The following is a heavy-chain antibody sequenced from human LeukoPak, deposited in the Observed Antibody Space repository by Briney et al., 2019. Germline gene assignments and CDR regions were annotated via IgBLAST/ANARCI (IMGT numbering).Heavy chain of an antibody. CDR1: GFTFSNHA. CDR3: VRGEARRGNFDY. J-gene: IGHJ4*02. V-gene: IGHV3-13*01. CDR2: IGTAGDT. D-gene: IGHD3-16*01. Sequence: AGGSLRLSCATSGFTFSNHAMHWVRQASGKGLEWVSAIGTAGDTFYPGSVKGRFTISRENAKNSLSLQMNSLRAEDTAVYYCVRGEARRGNFDYWGQGTLVTVSS.